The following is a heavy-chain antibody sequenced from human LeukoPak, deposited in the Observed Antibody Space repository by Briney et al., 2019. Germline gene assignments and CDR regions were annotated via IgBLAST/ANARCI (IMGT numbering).Heavy chain of an antibody. Sequence: GGSLRLSCAASGFTFDAMHWVRQAPGKGLEWVSLISWDGGRTYYADSVKGRFTISRDNSKNSLYLQMNSLRAEDTALYYCAKDKFDGSGSYYFDYWRQGTLVTVSS. J-gene: IGHJ4*02. D-gene: IGHD3-10*01. V-gene: IGHV3-43D*03. CDR2: ISWDGGRT. CDR3: AKDKFDGSGSYYFDY. CDR1: GFTFDA.